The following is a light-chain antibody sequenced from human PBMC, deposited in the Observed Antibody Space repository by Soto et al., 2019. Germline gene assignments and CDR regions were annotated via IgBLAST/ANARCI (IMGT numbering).Light chain of an antibody. V-gene: IGKV1-39*01. J-gene: IGKJ4*01. CDR2: GAS. CDR1: QSISTF. Sequence: DIQMTQSPSSLSASVGDRVTITCRASQSISTFLNWYQHKPGKAPKLLIYGASNLESGVPSTFSGSGSGTDLTLTISSLQPEDFATYYCQQCFSNPLLTFGGRTKVEI. CDR3: QQCFSNPLLT.